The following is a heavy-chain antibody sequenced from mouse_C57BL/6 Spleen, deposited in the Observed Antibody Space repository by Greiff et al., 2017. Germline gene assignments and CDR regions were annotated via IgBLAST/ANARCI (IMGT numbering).Heavy chain of an antibody. J-gene: IGHJ4*01. Sequence: VQLQQSGPDLVKPGASVKISCKASGYAFSSSWMNWVKKRPGKGLEWIGRIYPGGGDTNYNGKFKGKATLTADKSSSTAYMQLSSLTSEDYAVYFCESITTVFTDAMDYWGQGTSVTVSS. V-gene: IGHV1-82*01. CDR1: GYAFSSSW. CDR2: IYPGGGDT. CDR3: ESITTVFTDAMDY. D-gene: IGHD1-1*01.